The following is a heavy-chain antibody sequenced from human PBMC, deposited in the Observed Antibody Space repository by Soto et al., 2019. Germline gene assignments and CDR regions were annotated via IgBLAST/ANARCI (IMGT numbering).Heavy chain of an antibody. J-gene: IGHJ4*02. CDR1: GFTFSSYG. CDR2: ISYDGSNK. Sequence: QVQLVESGGGVVQPGRSLRLSCAASGFTFSSYGMHWVRQAPGKGLEWVAVISYDGSNKYYADSVKGRFTISRDNSKNTLYLQMNRLRAEDTAVYYCAKSGGDGYNSATFYFDYWGQGTLGTVSS. D-gene: IGHD5-12*01. V-gene: IGHV3-30*18. CDR3: AKSGGDGYNSATFYFDY.